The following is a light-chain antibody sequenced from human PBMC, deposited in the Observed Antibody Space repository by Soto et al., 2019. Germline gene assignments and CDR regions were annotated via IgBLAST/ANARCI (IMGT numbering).Light chain of an antibody. Sequence: QSALTQPASVSGSPGQSIAISCTGASCDVGDYNYVSWYQQYPGKAPKLMIYDVSNRPSGVSNRFSGSKSGNTASLTISGLQPEDEAFYHCSSHTSSGARVFGGGTKVTVL. V-gene: IGLV2-14*01. CDR3: SSHTSSGARV. CDR2: DVS. CDR1: SCDVGDYNY. J-gene: IGLJ3*02.